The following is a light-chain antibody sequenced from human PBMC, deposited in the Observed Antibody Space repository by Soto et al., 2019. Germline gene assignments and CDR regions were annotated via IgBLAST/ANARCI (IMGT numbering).Light chain of an antibody. CDR3: SSYTSSSTRV. J-gene: IGLJ2*01. V-gene: IGLV2-14*01. CDR1: SSDVGGYNY. Sequence: QSALTQHASVSGSPGQSITISCTGTSSDVGGYNYVSWYQQHPGKAPKLMIYEVSNRPSGVSNRFSGSKSGNTASLTISGLQAEDDADYYCSSYTSSSTRVFGGGTKLTVL. CDR2: EVS.